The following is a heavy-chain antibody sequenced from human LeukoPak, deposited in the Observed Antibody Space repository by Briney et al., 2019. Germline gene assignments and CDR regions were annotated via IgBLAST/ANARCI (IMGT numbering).Heavy chain of an antibody. CDR1: GFTFSSYA. Sequence: GGSLRLSCATSGFTFSSYAMSWVRQAPGKGLEWVSAISGSGGSTYYADSVKGRFTISRDNTKNTLYLQMNSLRAEDTAVYYCAKSGYDYAEYFQHWGQGTLVTVSS. D-gene: IGHD5-12*01. CDR2: ISGSGGST. V-gene: IGHV3-23*01. J-gene: IGHJ1*01. CDR3: AKSGYDYAEYFQH.